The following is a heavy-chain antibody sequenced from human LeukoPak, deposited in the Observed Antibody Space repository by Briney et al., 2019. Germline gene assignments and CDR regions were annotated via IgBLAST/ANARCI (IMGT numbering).Heavy chain of an antibody. V-gene: IGHV4-59*01. Sequence: SETLSLTCTVSGSSISSYYWSWIRQPPGKGLEWIACISYSGSTKYNPSLKSRVTISVDTSKNQLSLKLSSVAAADTAVYYCAREPGFDSSGYLNWFDPWGQGTLVTVSS. CDR3: AREPGFDSSGYLNWFDP. CDR1: GSSISSYY. J-gene: IGHJ5*02. D-gene: IGHD3-22*01. CDR2: ISYSGST.